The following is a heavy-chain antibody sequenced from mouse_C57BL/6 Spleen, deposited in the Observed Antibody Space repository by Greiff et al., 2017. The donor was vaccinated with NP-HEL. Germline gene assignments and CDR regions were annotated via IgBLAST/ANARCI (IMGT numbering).Heavy chain of an antibody. CDR2: ISSGSSTI. D-gene: IGHD4-1*01. J-gene: IGHJ4*01. CDR1: GFTFSDYG. V-gene: IGHV5-17*01. CDR3: ARTGKDAMDD. Sequence: EVQVVESGGGLVKPGGSLKLSCAASGFTFSDYGMHWVRQAPEKGLEWVAYISSGSSTIYYADTVKGRFTISRDNAKNTLFLQMTSLRSEDTAMYYCARTGKDAMDDWGQGTSVTVSS.